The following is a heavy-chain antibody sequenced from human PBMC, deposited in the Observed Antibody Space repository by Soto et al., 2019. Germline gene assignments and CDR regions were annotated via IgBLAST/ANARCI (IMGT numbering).Heavy chain of an antibody. CDR1: GDSINSYY. J-gene: IGHJ6*01. CDR3: ARQGYGALRGLVAV. Sequence: QVLLQESGPGLVKPSETLSLSCTVSGDSINSYYWSWIRQPPGKEMEWIGYVSHIWGSAYNPSLQRRVATSPATARSPCSLELTSVIAPDTAVDYCARQGYGALRGLVAVWGQGPTVPVSS. V-gene: IGHV4-59*08. D-gene: IGHD1-26*01. CDR2: VSHIWGS.